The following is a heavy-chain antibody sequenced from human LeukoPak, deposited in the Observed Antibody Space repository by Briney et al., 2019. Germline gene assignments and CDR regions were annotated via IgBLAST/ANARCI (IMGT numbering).Heavy chain of an antibody. CDR1: GYTFTSYG. D-gene: IGHD3-3*01. CDR2: ISAYNGNT. Sequence: ASVKVSCKASGYTFTSYGISWVRQAPGQGLEWMGWISAYNGNTNYAQKLQGRVTMTTDTSTSTAYMELGSLRSDDTAVYYCARDSRITIFGVVIGGNWFDPWGQGTLVTVSS. J-gene: IGHJ5*02. CDR3: ARDSRITIFGVVIGGNWFDP. V-gene: IGHV1-18*01.